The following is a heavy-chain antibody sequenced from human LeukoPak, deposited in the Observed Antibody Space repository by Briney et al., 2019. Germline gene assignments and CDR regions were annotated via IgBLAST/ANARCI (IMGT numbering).Heavy chain of an antibody. D-gene: IGHD1-1*01. V-gene: IGHV3-74*01. Sequence: PGGSLRLSCSASGFTFSTYNMNWVRQAPGKGLVWVSRINSDGSSTSYADSVKGRFTISRDNAKNTLYLQMNSLRAEDTAVYYCARALERRGADAFDIWGQGTMVTVSS. J-gene: IGHJ3*02. CDR3: ARALERRGADAFDI. CDR2: INSDGSST. CDR1: GFTFSTYN.